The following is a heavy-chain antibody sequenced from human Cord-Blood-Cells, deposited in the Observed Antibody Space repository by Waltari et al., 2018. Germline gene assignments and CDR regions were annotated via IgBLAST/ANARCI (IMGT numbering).Heavy chain of an antibody. D-gene: IGHD4-4*01. CDR2: ISYDGSNK. CDR1: GFTFSSYG. V-gene: IGHV3-30*03. CDR3: ARTPLTTEGHYYYYGMDV. Sequence: QVQLVESGGGVVQPGRSLRLSCAASGFTFSSYGMHWVRQAPGKGLEWVAVISYDGSNKYYADSGKGRFTNSRENSKNTLYLQMNSLRAEDTAVYYCARTPLTTEGHYYYYGMDVWGQGTTVTVSS. J-gene: IGHJ6*02.